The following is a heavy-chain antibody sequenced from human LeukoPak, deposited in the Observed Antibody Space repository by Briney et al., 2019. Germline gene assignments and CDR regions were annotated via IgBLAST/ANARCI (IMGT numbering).Heavy chain of an antibody. D-gene: IGHD5-18*01. V-gene: IGHV3-23*01. Sequence: GGSLGLSCAASGFTFSSYAMSWVRQAPGKGLEWVSAISGSGGSTYYADSVKGRFTISRDNSKNTLYLQMNSLRAEDTAVYYCAKDDSYGYGGIFSYWGQGTLVTVSS. J-gene: IGHJ4*02. CDR2: ISGSGGST. CDR3: AKDDSYGYGGIFSY. CDR1: GFTFSSYA.